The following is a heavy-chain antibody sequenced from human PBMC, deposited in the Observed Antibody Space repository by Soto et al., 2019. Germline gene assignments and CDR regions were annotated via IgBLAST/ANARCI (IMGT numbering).Heavy chain of an antibody. D-gene: IGHD3-16*01. Sequence: SQTLSLTCAISGDSVSGNSAAWNWIRQSPSRGLEWLGRTYYRSRWYNDYAVSVKSRITVTPDTSKNQFSLHLNSVTPEDTAVYYREREFQYYVSSDSYIDYWGQGALVTVSS. CDR2: TYYRSRWYN. CDR1: GDSVSGNSAA. CDR3: EREFQYYVSSDSYIDY. V-gene: IGHV6-1*01. J-gene: IGHJ4*02.